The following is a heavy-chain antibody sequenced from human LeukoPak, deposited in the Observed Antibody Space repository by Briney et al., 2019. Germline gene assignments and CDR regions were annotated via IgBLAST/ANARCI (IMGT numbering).Heavy chain of an antibody. J-gene: IGHJ3*02. D-gene: IGHD3-22*01. V-gene: IGHV1-2*06. CDR3: AREYDSSFGPAFDI. CDR1: GYTFTCYY. Sequence: GASVKVSCKASGYTFTCYYMHWVRQAPGQGQEWMGRINPNSGGTNYAQKFQGRVTMTRDTSISTDYMELSRLRSDDTAVYYCAREYDSSFGPAFDIWGQGTMVTVSS. CDR2: INPNSGGT.